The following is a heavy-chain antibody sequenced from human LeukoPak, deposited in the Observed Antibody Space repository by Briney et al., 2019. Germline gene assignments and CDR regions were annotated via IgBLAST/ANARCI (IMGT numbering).Heavy chain of an antibody. V-gene: IGHV4-30-4*01. CDR3: ARGNWGMGSFEFDY. CDR1: GGSISSGDYY. J-gene: IGHJ4*02. D-gene: IGHD7-27*01. Sequence: SETLSLTCTVSGGSISSGDYYWSWIRQPPGKGLEWIGYIYYSGSTYYNPSLKSRVTISVDTSKNQFSLKLSSVTAADTAVYYCARGNWGMGSFEFDYWGQGTLVTVSS. CDR2: IYYSGST.